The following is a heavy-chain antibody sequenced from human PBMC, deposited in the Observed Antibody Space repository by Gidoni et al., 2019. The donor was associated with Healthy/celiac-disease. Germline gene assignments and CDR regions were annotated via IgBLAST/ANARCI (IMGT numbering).Heavy chain of an antibody. CDR2: IWYDGSKK. V-gene: IGHV3-33*01. J-gene: IGHJ6*02. CDR3: ARDPRITIFGVVTKTGYYGMDV. Sequence: QVQLVESGGGVVQPGRSLRPSCAASGFTFRSYVMHLVRQAPGKGLEWVAVIWYDGSKKYYADSVKGRFTISRDNSKNTLYLQMNSLRAEDTAVYYCARDPRITIFGVVTKTGYYGMDVWGQGTTVTVSS. D-gene: IGHD3-3*01. CDR1: GFTFRSYV.